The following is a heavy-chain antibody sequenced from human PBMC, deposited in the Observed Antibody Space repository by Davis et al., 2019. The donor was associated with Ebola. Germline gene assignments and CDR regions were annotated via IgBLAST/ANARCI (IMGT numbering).Heavy chain of an antibody. Sequence: MPSETLSLTCAVSGGSISSSNWWRWVRQPPGKGLEWIGEIYHSGSTNYNPSLKSRVTISVDKSKNQFSLKLSSVTAADTAVYYCARDGGRYYYYGMDVWGQGTTVTVSS. CDR3: ARDGGRYYYYGMDV. D-gene: IGHD3-16*01. CDR2: IYHSGST. J-gene: IGHJ6*02. V-gene: IGHV4-4*02. CDR1: GGSISSSNW.